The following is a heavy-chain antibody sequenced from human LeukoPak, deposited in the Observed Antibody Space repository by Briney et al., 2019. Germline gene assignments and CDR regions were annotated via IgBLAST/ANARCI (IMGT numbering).Heavy chain of an antibody. J-gene: IGHJ4*02. D-gene: IGHD6-13*01. V-gene: IGHV3-48*04. Sequence: GGSLRLSCAASGFTFSRYNMNWVRQAPGKGLEWVSYISTTSDTIYYADSVKGRFTISRDNAKNSLYLQMNSLRAEDTAVYYCASSIVTGGTSPFDYWGQGTLVAVSS. CDR2: ISTTSDTI. CDR3: ASSIVTGGTSPFDY. CDR1: GFTFSRYN.